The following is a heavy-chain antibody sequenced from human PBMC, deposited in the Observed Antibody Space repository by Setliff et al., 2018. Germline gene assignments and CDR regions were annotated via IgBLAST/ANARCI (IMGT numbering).Heavy chain of an antibody. J-gene: IGHJ4*02. D-gene: IGHD1-26*01. V-gene: IGHV5-51*01. CDR1: GYSFSISW. CDR3: AGDPPRSDWRLDS. CDR2: IYPGDSHNI. Sequence: GESLKISCKDSGYSFSISWIGWVRQMPGKGLDWMGIIYPGDSHNIRYSPSFQGRFTISRDNSKNTVYLEMNNLRADDTAVYYCAGDPPRSDWRLDSWGQGTLVTVSS.